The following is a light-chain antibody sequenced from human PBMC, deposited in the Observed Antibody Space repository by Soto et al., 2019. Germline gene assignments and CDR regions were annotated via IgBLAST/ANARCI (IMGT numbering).Light chain of an antibody. J-gene: IGLJ2*01. CDR3: CSYAGSYTLV. Sequence: QSALTQPRSVSGSPGQSVTLSCTGTSSDVGGYHYVSWYQHHPGKAPKIIIYDVNKRPSGVPDRFSGSKSGNTASLTISGLQTDDEAYYYCCSYAGSYTLVFGGGTKVTVL. CDR2: DVN. CDR1: SSDVGGYHY. V-gene: IGLV2-11*01.